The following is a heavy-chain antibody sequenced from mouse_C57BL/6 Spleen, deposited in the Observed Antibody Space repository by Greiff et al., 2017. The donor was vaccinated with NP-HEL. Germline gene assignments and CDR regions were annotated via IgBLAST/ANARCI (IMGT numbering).Heavy chain of an antibody. Sequence: QVQLKESGAELARPGASVKLSCKASGYTFTSYGISWVKQRTGQGLEWIVEIYPRSGNTYYNEKFKGKATLTADKSSSTAYMELRSLTSEDSAVYFCARDYSYGNLPFAYWGQGTLVTVSA. CDR3: ARDYSYGNLPFAY. D-gene: IGHD2-1*01. V-gene: IGHV1-81*01. J-gene: IGHJ3*01. CDR2: IYPRSGNT. CDR1: GYTFTSYG.